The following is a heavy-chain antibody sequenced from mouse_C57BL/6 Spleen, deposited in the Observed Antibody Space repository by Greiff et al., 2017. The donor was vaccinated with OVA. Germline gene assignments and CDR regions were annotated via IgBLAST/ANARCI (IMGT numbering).Heavy chain of an antibody. CDR1: GYTFTSYW. CDR2: IDPSDSYT. D-gene: IGHD4-1*01. V-gene: IGHV1-50*01. CDR3: ARGQTGTKRYFDV. Sequence: QVQLQQPGAELVKPGASVKLSCKASGYTFTSYWMQWVKQRPGQGLEWIGEIDPSDSYTNYNQKFKGKATLTVDTSSSAAYMQLSSLTSEDSAVYYGARGQTGTKRYFDVWGTGTTVTVSS. J-gene: IGHJ1*03.